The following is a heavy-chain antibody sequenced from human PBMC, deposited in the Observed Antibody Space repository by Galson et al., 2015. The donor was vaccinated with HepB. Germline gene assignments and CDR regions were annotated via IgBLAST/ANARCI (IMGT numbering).Heavy chain of an antibody. CDR2: INGDGSSR. Sequence: SLRLSCAAPGFTFSSYWMHWVRQAPGKGLVWVSRINGDGSSRSYADSVKGRFTISRDNVMNTLFLQMNSLRAEDTAVYYCARDAHYYDILTGYCDYWGQGTLVTVSS. J-gene: IGHJ4*02. V-gene: IGHV3-74*01. CDR1: GFTFSSYW. D-gene: IGHD3-9*01. CDR3: ARDAHYYDILTGYCDY.